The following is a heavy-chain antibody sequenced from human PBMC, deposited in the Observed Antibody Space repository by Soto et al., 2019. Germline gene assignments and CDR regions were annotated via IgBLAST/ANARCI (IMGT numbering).Heavy chain of an antibody. CDR1: GFSFSSYS. D-gene: IGHD5-18*01. Sequence: EVQLLESGGDLVQPGGSLRLSCAASGFSFSSYSFTWVRQAPGKGLEWVAGISIGGDKTWHADSVKGRFTISRDNSKNTAYLKMKSLRFDDTAVYSCGKWDGYGDHWGQGTLVTVSS. CDR3: GKWDGYGDH. J-gene: IGHJ5*02. CDR2: ISIGGDKT. V-gene: IGHV3-23*01.